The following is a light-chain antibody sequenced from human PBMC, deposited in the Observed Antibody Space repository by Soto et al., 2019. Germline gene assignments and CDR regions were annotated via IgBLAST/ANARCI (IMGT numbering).Light chain of an antibody. V-gene: IGKV3-20*01. J-gene: IGKJ3*01. CDR1: QSVTSSC. CDR3: QQYDGSPLFS. CDR2: TTS. Sequence: EIVLTQSPATLSLSPGERATLSCTASQSVTSSCLAWYQRKPGQTPRLLIHTTSTRATDSPDRFSGSGSGTDFALTISRLQPADFSVYYCQQYDGSPLFSFGPGTRVDIK.